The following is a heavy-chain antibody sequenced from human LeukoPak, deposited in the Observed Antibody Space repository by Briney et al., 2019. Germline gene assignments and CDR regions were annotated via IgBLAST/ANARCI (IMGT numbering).Heavy chain of an antibody. V-gene: IGHV3-23*01. CDR2: IGPSGTST. CDR1: GFTFSSYA. Sequence: GGSLRLSCAASGFTFSSYAMSWVRQAPGKGLDWFSAIGPSGTSTYYADSVKGRFTISRDNSKNILFLQMDSLRADDTAVYFCAKGSAAVRPYYFDFWGQGIQVTVSS. CDR3: AKGSAAVRPYYFDF. J-gene: IGHJ4*02. D-gene: IGHD3-10*01.